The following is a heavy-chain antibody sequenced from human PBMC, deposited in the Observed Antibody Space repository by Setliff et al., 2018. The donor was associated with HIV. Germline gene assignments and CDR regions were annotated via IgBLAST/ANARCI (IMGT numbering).Heavy chain of an antibody. J-gene: IGHJ4*02. CDR3: ARVPVVSTMYYFDY. V-gene: IGHV4-61*09. CDR2: LFPGGSP. Sequence: SETLSLTCTVSGDSINSGSYYWTWIRQPAGKGLEWIGHLFPGGSPNYNPSLKSRVAISVDTSKNQFSLTLTAVTAADTAVFYCARVPVVSTMYYFDYWGQGTLVTVSS. CDR1: GDSINSGSYY. D-gene: IGHD5-12*01.